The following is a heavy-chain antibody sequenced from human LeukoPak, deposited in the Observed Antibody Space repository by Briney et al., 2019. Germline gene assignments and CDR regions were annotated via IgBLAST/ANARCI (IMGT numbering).Heavy chain of an antibody. V-gene: IGHV1-8*02. CDR1: VYTFTGYY. CDR3: ARGSGYDYVWGSYRPNWFDP. CDR2: INPNSGNT. D-gene: IGHD3-16*02. Sequence: GASVKVSCKASVYTFTGYYMHWVRQAPGQGLDWMGRINPNSGNTVYAQKFQGRVTMTRNTPISTAYMELSSLRSQDTAVYYCARGSGYDYVWGSYRPNWFDPWGQGTLVTVSS. J-gene: IGHJ5*02.